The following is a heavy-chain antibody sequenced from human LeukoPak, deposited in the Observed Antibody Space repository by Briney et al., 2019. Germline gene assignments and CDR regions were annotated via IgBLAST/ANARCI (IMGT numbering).Heavy chain of an antibody. D-gene: IGHD5-18*01. Sequence: SETLSLTCTVSGGSISSSDYYWGWIRQPPGKGLEWIGSIYYSGNTYYNPSLKSRVTISVDTSKNQFSLRLSFVTAADTAVYYCARYPTAMVSFDYWGQGTLVTVSS. J-gene: IGHJ4*02. CDR1: GGSISSSDYY. CDR3: ARYPTAMVSFDY. CDR2: IYYSGNT. V-gene: IGHV4-39*01.